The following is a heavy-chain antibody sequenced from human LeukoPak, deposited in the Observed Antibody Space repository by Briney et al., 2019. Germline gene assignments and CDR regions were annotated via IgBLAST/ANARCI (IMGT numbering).Heavy chain of an antibody. Sequence: ASVKVSCKASGYTFTGYYMHWVRQAPGQGLEWMGWINPNSGGTNYAQKFQGRVTMTRDTSISTAYMELSRLRSDDTAVYYCARGLIAVAGQGEVDYWGQGTPVTVSS. CDR3: ARGLIAVAGQGEVDY. J-gene: IGHJ4*02. D-gene: IGHD6-19*01. CDR2: INPNSGGT. V-gene: IGHV1-2*02. CDR1: GYTFTGYY.